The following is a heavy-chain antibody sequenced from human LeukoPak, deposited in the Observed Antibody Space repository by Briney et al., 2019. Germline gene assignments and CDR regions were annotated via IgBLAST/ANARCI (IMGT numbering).Heavy chain of an antibody. J-gene: IGHJ4*02. D-gene: IGHD1-1*01. V-gene: IGHV3-15*01. CDR1: GITFNNAW. CDR2: IKFKIDGETT. CDR3: TAGTGRSDFDY. Sequence: PGGSLRLSCRTSGITFNNAWMSWVRQAPGKGLEWVGRIKFKIDGETTDYAAPVKGRFTVSSDDSKDTLYLQMNSLTTEDTAVYYCTAGTGRSDFDYWGQGTLVTVSS.